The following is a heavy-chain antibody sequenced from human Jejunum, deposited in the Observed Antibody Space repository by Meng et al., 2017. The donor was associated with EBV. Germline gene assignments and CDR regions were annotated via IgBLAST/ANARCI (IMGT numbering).Heavy chain of an antibody. CDR2: INIDGSST. V-gene: IGHV3-74*01. D-gene: IGHD3-3*01. J-gene: IGHJ4*02. Sequence: EVVRLESGGGLFPPGGSLRLSCAASGVTFTNYWMHWVRQAPGKGLVWVSRINIDGSSTSSADSVKGRFTISRDNAKNTVSLQMNSLRAEDTAVYYCARDPGDTSGFFPSYFDYWGQGILVTVSS. CDR1: GVTFTNYW. CDR3: ARDPGDTSGFFPSYFDY.